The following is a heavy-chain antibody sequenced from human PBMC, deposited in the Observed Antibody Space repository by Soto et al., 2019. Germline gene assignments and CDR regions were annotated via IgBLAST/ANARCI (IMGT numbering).Heavy chain of an antibody. CDR2: IYYSGST. CDR3: ARQRINGSGSYCRFDP. V-gene: IGHV4-39*01. CDR1: GGSISSGGYY. J-gene: IGHJ5*02. Sequence: SETLSLTCTVSGGSISSGGYYWSWIRQPPGKGLEWIGSIYYSGSTYYNPSLKSRVTISVDTSKNQFSLKLSSVTAADTAVYYCARQRINGSGSYCRFDPWGQGTLVTVSS. D-gene: IGHD3-10*01.